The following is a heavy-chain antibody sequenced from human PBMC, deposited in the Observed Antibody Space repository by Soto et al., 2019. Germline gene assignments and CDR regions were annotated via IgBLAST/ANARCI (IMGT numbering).Heavy chain of an antibody. CDR2: IWYDGSNK. V-gene: IGHV3-33*01. Sequence: QVQLVESGGGVVQPGRSLRLSCAASGFTFSSYGMHWVRQAPGKGLEWVAVIWYDGSNKYYADSVKGRFTISRDNSKNTLYLQMNSLRAEDTAVYYCARDVDDYYDSSGHGGELVYYYGMEVWGQGTTVTVSS. J-gene: IGHJ6*02. CDR1: GFTFSSYG. CDR3: ARDVDDYYDSSGHGGELVYYYGMEV. D-gene: IGHD3-22*01.